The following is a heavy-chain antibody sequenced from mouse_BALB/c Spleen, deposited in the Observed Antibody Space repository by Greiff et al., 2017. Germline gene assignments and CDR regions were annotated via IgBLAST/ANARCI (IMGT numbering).Heavy chain of an antibody. D-gene: IGHD4-1*01. Sequence: EVQLQQSGAELVRSGASVKLSCTASGFNIKDYYMHWVKQRPEQGLEWIGWIDPENGDTEYAPKFQGKATMTADTSSNTAYLQLSSLTSEDTAVYYCNAWDELGRAYWGQGTTLTVSA. J-gene: IGHJ2*01. CDR2: IDPENGDT. V-gene: IGHV14-4*02. CDR1: GFNIKDYY. CDR3: NAWDELGRAY.